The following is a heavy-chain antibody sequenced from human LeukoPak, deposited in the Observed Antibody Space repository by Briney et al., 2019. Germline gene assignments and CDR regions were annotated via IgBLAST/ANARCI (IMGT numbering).Heavy chain of an antibody. J-gene: IGHJ4*02. CDR3: AKDREVLRN. V-gene: IGHV3-23*01. CDR2: ISGSGGST. D-gene: IGHD4/OR15-4a*01. Sequence: PGGSLRLSCAASGFTPSSNAMSWVRQAPGKGLEWVSAISGSGGSTYYADSVKGRFTIPRDNSKNTLYLQMNSLRAEDTAVYYCAKDREVLRNWGQGTLVTVSS. CDR1: GFTPSSNA.